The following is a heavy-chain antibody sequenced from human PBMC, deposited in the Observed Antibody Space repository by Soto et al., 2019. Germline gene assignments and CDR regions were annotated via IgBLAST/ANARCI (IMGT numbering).Heavy chain of an antibody. Sequence: PGGSLRLSCAASGFSFDDYAMTWVRQAAGKGLEWVSATSGSGDNTYYADSVKGRFTISRDNSKNTLYLQLNSLRAEDTAVYYCAKGYYSGYDLACFDYWGQGTLVTVSS. J-gene: IGHJ4*02. D-gene: IGHD5-12*01. CDR2: TSGSGDNT. CDR1: GFSFDDYA. V-gene: IGHV3-23*01. CDR3: AKGYYSGYDLACFDY.